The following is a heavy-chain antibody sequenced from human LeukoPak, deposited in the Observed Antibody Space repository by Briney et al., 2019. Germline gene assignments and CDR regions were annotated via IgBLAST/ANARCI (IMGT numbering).Heavy chain of an antibody. J-gene: IGHJ3*02. CDR1: GGSISSSSYY. D-gene: IGHD4-17*01. CDR3: AITRTDGALTFDI. Sequence: PSETLSLTCTVSGGSISSSSYYWGWIRQPPGKGLEWIGSIYYSGSTYYNPSLKSRVTISVDTSKNQFSLKLSSVTAADTAVYYCAITRTDGALTFDIWGQGTMVTVSS. CDR2: IYYSGST. V-gene: IGHV4-39*07.